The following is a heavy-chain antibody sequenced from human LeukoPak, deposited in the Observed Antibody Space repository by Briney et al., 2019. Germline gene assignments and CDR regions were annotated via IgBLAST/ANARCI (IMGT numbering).Heavy chain of an antibody. J-gene: IGHJ3*01. CDR3: VRDWNPLQGHDAFDV. Sequence: SETLSLTCAVYGGSFSDYDWSWIRQPPGKGLEWIGSIYYSGSTYYNPSLETRVTISVDTSRNQFSLKVRSVTAADTAVYYCVRDWNPLQGHDAFDVWGQGRMVTISS. CDR2: IYYSGST. CDR1: GGSFSDYD. V-gene: IGHV4-34*11. D-gene: IGHD1-1*01.